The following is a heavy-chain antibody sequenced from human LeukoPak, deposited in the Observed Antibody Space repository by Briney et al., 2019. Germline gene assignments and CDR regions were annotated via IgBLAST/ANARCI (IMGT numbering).Heavy chain of an antibody. CDR2: ISSGGSTI. J-gene: IGHJ4*02. V-gene: IGHV3-11*01. CDR1: GFTFSDYY. Sequence: GGSLRLSCAASGFTFSDYYMSWIRQAPGKGLEWVSYISSGGSTIYYADSVKARFTISRDNAKNSLYLQMNSLRAEDTAVYYCAGGSYGDYYFDSWGQGTLVTVSS. CDR3: AGGSYGDYYFDS. D-gene: IGHD4-17*01.